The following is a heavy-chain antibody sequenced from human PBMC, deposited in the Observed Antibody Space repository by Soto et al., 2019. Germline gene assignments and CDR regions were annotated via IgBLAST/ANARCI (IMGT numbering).Heavy chain of an antibody. CDR1: GYTFTSYD. J-gene: IGHJ3*02. Sequence: ASVKVSCKASGYTFTSYDINWVRQATGQGLEWMGWMNPNSGNTGYAQKFQGRVTMTRNTSISTAYMVLSSLRSEDTAVYYCARGPSRYDSSGYFRDDAFDIWGQGTMVTVSS. CDR2: MNPNSGNT. V-gene: IGHV1-8*01. D-gene: IGHD3-22*01. CDR3: ARGPSRYDSSGYFRDDAFDI.